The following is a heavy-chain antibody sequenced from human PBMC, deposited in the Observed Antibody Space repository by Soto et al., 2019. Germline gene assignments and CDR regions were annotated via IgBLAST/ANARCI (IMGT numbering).Heavy chain of an antibody. CDR1: GGSISSSSYL. Sequence: QLQLQESGSGLVKPSQTLSLTCAVSGGSISSSSYLWNWIRQPPGKGLEWIGSISDKGATSYNPSLGSRVTITLDRSTNQFSLKLTSVTAADTALYYCANALGISTGLDYWGQGSQVTVSS. V-gene: IGHV4-30-2*01. J-gene: IGHJ4*02. CDR3: ANALGISTGLDY. CDR2: ISDKGAT. D-gene: IGHD2-2*01.